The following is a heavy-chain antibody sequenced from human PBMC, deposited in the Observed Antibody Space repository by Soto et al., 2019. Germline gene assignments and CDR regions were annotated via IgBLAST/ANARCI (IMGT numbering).Heavy chain of an antibody. CDR3: ARAGRFTIFSTGYPLNAFDI. D-gene: IGHD3-9*01. CDR2: IKQDGSEK. V-gene: IGHV3-7*01. Sequence: EVQLVESGGGLVQPGGSLRLSCAASGFTFSSYWMSWVRQAPGKGLEWVANIKQDGSEKYYVDSVKGRFTISRDNAKNSLYLQMNSLRAEDTAVYYCARAGRFTIFSTGYPLNAFDIWGQGTMVTVSS. CDR1: GFTFSSYW. J-gene: IGHJ3*02.